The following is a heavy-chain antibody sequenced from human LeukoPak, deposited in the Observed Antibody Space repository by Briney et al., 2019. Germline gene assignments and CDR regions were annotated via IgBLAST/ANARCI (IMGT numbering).Heavy chain of an antibody. CDR1: GFTLSSYG. D-gene: IGHD7-27*01. CDR3: AKQSWGSTYYFDY. CDR2: ISYDGSNK. Sequence: PGRSLRLSCAASGFTLSSYGMHWVRQAPGKGLEAVAVISYDGSNKYYADSVKGRFTISRDNSKNTLYLQMNSLRAEDTAVYYCAKQSWGSTYYFDYWGQGTLVTVSS. J-gene: IGHJ4*02. V-gene: IGHV3-30*18.